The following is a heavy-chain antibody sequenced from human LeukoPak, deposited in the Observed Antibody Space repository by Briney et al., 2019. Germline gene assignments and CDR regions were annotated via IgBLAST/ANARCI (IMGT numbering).Heavy chain of an antibody. CDR1: GGSISSYY. V-gene: IGHV4-59*08. Sequence: PSETLSLTCPVSGGSISSYYWSWIRQPPGKGLEWVGYIYYSGRTNYNPSLKSRVTISGDTSKNQFSLKLSSVTAADTAVYYCARLHYDILTGSYYFDYWGQGTLVTVSS. J-gene: IGHJ4*02. CDR2: IYYSGRT. D-gene: IGHD3-9*01. CDR3: ARLHYDILTGSYYFDY.